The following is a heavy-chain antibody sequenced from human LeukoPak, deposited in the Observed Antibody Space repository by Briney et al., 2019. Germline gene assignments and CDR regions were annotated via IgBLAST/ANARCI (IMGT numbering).Heavy chain of an antibody. D-gene: IGHD6-6*01. CDR3: AKRVEYSSSSGGYFDY. CDR1: GFTFSSYA. CDR2: ISDSGGSR. Sequence: GGSLRLSCAASGFTFSSYAMSWVRQAPGKGLEWVSAISDSGGSRYYADSVEGRFTISRDNSKNTLDLQMNSLRAEDTAVYYCAKRVEYSSSSGGYFDYWGQGTLVTVSS. V-gene: IGHV3-23*01. J-gene: IGHJ4*02.